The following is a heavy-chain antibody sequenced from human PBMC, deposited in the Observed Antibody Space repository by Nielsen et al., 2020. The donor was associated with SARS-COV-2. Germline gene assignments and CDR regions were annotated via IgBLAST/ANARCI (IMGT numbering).Heavy chain of an antibody. CDR2: IYYSGST. CDR3: ARGHGRYFDSLGWFDP. V-gene: IGHV4-39*01. CDR1: GGSISSSSYY. J-gene: IGHJ5*02. Sequence: SETLSLTCTVSGGSISSSSYYWGWIRQPPGKGLEWIGSIYYSGSTYYNPSLKSRVTISVDTSKNQFSLKLSSVTAADTAVYYCARGHGRYFDSLGWFDPWGQGTLVTVSS. D-gene: IGHD3-9*01.